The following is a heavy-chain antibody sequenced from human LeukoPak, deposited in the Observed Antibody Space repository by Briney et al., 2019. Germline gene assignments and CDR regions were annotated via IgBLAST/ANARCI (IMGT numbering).Heavy chain of an antibody. CDR3: ARGGDLYSSGSPDAFDI. CDR1: GYTFTSYY. CDR2: INPSGGST. J-gene: IGHJ3*02. D-gene: IGHD6-25*01. V-gene: IGHV1-46*03. Sequence: ASVKVSCKASGYTFTSYYMHWVRQAPGQGLEWMGIINPSGGSTSYAQKFQGRVTMTRDTSTSTVYMELSSLRSEDTAVYYCARGGDLYSSGSPDAFDIWGQGTMVTVSS.